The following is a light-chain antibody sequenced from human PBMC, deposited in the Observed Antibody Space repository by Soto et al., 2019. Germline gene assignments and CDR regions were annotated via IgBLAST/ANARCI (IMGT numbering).Light chain of an antibody. Sequence: DIQLTQSPSFLSASVGDRVTITCRASQGISSYLAWYQQKPGTAPKLLLYSASTLQSGVPSRFSGSVSGTEFTLTISSLQPEDFATYFCQQINSYPITFGQGTRLEIK. J-gene: IGKJ5*01. CDR2: SAS. V-gene: IGKV1-9*01. CDR3: QQINSYPIT. CDR1: QGISSY.